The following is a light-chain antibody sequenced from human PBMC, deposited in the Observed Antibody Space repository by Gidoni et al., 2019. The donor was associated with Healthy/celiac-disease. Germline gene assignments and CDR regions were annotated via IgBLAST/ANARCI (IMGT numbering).Light chain of an antibody. V-gene: IGKV1-39*01. J-gene: IGKJ4*01. CDR2: AAS. Sequence: DIQMTQSPSSLSASVGDRVTITCRASQSNSSYLNWYQQKPGKAPKLLIYAASSLQSGVPSRFSGSGSGTDFTLTISSLQPEDFATYYCQQSYSTPATFXGXTKVEIK. CDR3: QQSYSTPAT. CDR1: QSNSSY.